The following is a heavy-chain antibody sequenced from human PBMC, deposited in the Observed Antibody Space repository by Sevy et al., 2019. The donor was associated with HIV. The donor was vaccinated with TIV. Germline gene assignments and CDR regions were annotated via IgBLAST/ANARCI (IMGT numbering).Heavy chain of an antibody. CDR1: DGSISPYY. Sequence: SETLSLTCAVSDGSISPYYWNWIRQPPGKGLEWIGYMYYRGSIKYNPSFKSRVTISVDMSKNQVSLNLRSVTAADTAVYYCARGGGLTDYGMDVWGQGTTVTVSS. J-gene: IGHJ6*02. V-gene: IGHV4-59*01. CDR3: ARGGGLTDYGMDV. D-gene: IGHD3-16*01. CDR2: MYYRGSI.